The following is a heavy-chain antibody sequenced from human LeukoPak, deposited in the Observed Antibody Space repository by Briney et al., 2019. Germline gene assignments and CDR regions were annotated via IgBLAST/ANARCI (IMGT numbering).Heavy chain of an antibody. Sequence: SETLSLTCALSGGSITSGGYSWSWVRQPPGKDLEWIGYIKYSGSTKYNPPLKSRVAISADRSESQVSLKLSSVTAADTAVYYCARVVTGNFRWYFDLWGRGTLVTVSS. CDR1: GGSITSGGYS. J-gene: IGHJ2*01. CDR3: ARVVTGNFRWYFDL. D-gene: IGHD1-14*01. CDR2: IKYSGST. V-gene: IGHV4-30-2*01.